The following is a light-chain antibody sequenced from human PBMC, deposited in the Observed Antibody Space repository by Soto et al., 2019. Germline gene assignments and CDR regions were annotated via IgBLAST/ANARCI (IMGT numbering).Light chain of an antibody. CDR3: QQYYSTLLLT. Sequence: EIVLTQSPGTLSLSAGERSTLFCMASLTVSDNYLAWYQRKAGQAPRLVIYHASSRATGIPDRFSGSGSGTDFTLTISSLQAEDVAVYYCQQYYSTLLLTFGGGTKVDIK. CDR1: LTVSDNY. J-gene: IGKJ4*01. CDR2: HAS. V-gene: IGKV3-20*01.